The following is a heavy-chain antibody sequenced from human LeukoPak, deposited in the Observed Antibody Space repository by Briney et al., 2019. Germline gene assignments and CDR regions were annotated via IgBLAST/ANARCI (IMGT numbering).Heavy chain of an antibody. J-gene: IGHJ6*02. CDR2: ISSSSSYV. V-gene: IGHV3-21*01. D-gene: IGHD4/OR15-4a*01. Sequence: PGGSLRLSCAASGFTFSSYSMNWVRQAPGKGLEWVSSISSSSSYVYYADSVKGRFTISRDNAKNSLYLQMNSLRAEDTAVYYCARELTLSGRYYYYYYGMDVWGQGTTVTVSS. CDR1: GFTFSSYS. CDR3: ARELTLSGRYYYYYYGMDV.